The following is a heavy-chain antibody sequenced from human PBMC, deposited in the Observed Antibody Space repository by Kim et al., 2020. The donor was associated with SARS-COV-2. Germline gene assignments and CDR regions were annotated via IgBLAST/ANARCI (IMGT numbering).Heavy chain of an antibody. J-gene: IGHJ6*02. CDR2: IKSKTDGGTT. D-gene: IGHD3-3*01. CDR1: GFTFSNAW. CDR3: TTWPIVTFFGVVRGMDV. V-gene: IGHV3-15*01. Sequence: GGSLRLSCAASGFTFSNAWMSWVRQAPGKGLEWVGRIKSKTDGGTTDYAAPVKGRFTISRDDSKNTLYLQMNSLKTEDTAVYYCTTWPIVTFFGVVRGMDVWGQGTTVTVSS.